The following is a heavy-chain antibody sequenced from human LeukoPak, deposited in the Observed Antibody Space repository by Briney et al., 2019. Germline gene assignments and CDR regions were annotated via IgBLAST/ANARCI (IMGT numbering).Heavy chain of an antibody. CDR3: AGGRTDIVVVPATLRSYYFDY. J-gene: IGHJ4*02. V-gene: IGHV1-69*06. Sequence: SVKVSCKASGGAFSSYDISWVRQAPGQGREWMGGIMPMFGKANYAQKFQGRVTTTADKATSTAYMELSSLRSEDTAVYYCAGGRTDIVVVPATLRSYYFDYWGQGTLVTVSS. CDR2: IMPMFGKA. D-gene: IGHD2-2*01. CDR1: GGAFSSYD.